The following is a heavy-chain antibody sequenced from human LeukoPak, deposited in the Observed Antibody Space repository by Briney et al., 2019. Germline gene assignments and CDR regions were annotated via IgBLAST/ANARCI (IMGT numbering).Heavy chain of an antibody. CDR2: ITSNSGYV. D-gene: IGHD2-2*01. Sequence: GGSLRLSCAASGFTVSSNYMSWVRQAPGKGLEWVSSITSNSGYVAYADSVKGRFSISRDNAKNSLYLQMNSLRTEDMAVYYCVQDSYAISSSGSTFASWGQGTLVTVSS. CDR1: GFTVSSNY. J-gene: IGHJ4*02. CDR3: VQDSYAISSSGSTFAS. V-gene: IGHV3-9*03.